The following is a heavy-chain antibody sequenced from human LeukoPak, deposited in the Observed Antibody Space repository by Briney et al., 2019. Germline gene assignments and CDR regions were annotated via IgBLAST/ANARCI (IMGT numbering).Heavy chain of an antibody. V-gene: IGHV3-23*01. D-gene: IGHD4-17*01. CDR2: ISGSGGST. CDR1: GFTFSGYA. CDR3: AKDPRPTVTTLFDY. J-gene: IGHJ4*02. Sequence: GGSLRLSCAASGFTFSGYAMSWVRQAPGKGLEWVSAISGSGGSTYYADSVKGRFTISRDNSKNTLYLQMNSLRAEDTAVYYCAKDPRPTVTTLFDYWGQGTLVTVSS.